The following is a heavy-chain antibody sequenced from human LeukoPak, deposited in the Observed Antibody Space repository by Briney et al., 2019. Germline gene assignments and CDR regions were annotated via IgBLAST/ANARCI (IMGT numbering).Heavy chain of an antibody. J-gene: IGHJ3*02. CDR3: ARDGGYSSSWDLDDAFDI. Sequence: GGSLRLSCAASGFTFSSYWMSWVRQAPGKGLEWVANIKQDGSEKYYVDSVKGRFTISRDNAKNSLYLQMNSLRAEDTAVYYCARDGGYSSSWDLDDAFDIWGQGTMVTVSS. CDR2: IKQDGSEK. D-gene: IGHD6-13*01. CDR1: GFTFSSYW. V-gene: IGHV3-7*01.